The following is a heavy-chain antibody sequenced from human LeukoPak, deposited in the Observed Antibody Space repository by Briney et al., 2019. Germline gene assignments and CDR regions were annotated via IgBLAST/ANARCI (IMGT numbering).Heavy chain of an antibody. CDR3: AKLKGRIQLPVRYYYYYMDV. V-gene: IGHV3-30*02. Sequence: GGSLRLSCAASGFTFSSYGMHWVRQAPGKGLEWVAFIRYDGSNKYYADSVKGRFTISRDNSKNTLYLQMNSLRAEDTAVYYCAKLKGRIQLPVRYYYYYMDVWGKGTTVTISS. J-gene: IGHJ6*03. CDR2: IRYDGSNK. D-gene: IGHD5-18*01. CDR1: GFTFSSYG.